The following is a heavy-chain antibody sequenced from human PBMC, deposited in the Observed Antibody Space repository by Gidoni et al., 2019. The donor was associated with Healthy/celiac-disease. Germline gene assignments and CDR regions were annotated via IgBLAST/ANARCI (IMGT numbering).Heavy chain of an antibody. CDR3: ARAKGRRAVAGTFDY. V-gene: IGHV1-69*01. CDR1: GGTFSSYA. D-gene: IGHD6-19*01. J-gene: IGHJ4*02. CDR2: IIAIFGTA. Sequence: QVQLVQSGAGVKKPGSSVKVSCKASGGTFSSYAISWLRQAPGQGLEWMGGIIAIFGTANYAQKFKGRVTISADESTSTAYMELSSLRSEDTAVYYCARAKGRRAVAGTFDYWGQGTLVTVSS.